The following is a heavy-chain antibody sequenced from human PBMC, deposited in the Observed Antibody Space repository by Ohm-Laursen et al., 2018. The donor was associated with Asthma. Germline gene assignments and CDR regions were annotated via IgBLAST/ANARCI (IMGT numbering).Heavy chain of an antibody. V-gene: IGHV1-18*01. CDR2: IGAYNGDT. D-gene: IGHD4-17*01. Sequence: GASVKVSCKSLGGTLGTSVIGWVRQAPGQGLEWMGWIGAYNGDTNYAQRLQGRITLTTDTFTSTAYMELRSLRSDGTAVYYCTRDIGYGDDTFDYWGQGTLVTVSS. CDR1: GGTLGTSV. J-gene: IGHJ4*02. CDR3: TRDIGYGDDTFDY.